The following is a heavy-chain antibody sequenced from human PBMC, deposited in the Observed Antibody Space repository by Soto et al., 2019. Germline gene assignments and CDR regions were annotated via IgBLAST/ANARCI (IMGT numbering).Heavy chain of an antibody. J-gene: IGHJ4*02. CDR3: TRPATDGRSPAD. Sequence: GGSLRLSCAASGFTFSGSAMHWVRQASGKGLEWVGRIRSKANSYATAYAASVKGRFTISRDDSKNTAYLQMNSLKTEDTAVYYCTRPATDGRSPADWGQGTLVTVSS. CDR2: IRSKANSYAT. V-gene: IGHV3-73*01. CDR1: GFTFSGSA.